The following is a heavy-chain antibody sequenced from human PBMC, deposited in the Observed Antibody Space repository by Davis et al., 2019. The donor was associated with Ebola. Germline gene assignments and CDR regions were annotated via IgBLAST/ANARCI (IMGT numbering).Heavy chain of an antibody. Sequence: GESLKISCTASGFSFGTYGMHWVRQAPGKGLEWVANVWYDGTNKYYTDSVKGRFTISRDNSRNTLFLQMTSLTAEDTATYYCARDTLLAAISYFDLWGQGTQVTVSS. CDR3: ARDTLLAAISYFDL. CDR2: VWYDGTNK. D-gene: IGHD2-15*01. CDR1: GFSFGTYG. J-gene: IGHJ4*02. V-gene: IGHV3-33*08.